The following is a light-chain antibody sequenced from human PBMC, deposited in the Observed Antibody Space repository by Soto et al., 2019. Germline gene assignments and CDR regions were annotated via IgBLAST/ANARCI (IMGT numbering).Light chain of an antibody. CDR1: QSVSSN. CDR3: QQYNKWPPYT. Sequence: EIVMTQSPATLSVSPGERATLSCRASQSVSSNLAWYQQKPRQAPRLLIYGASTRATGIPARFSGSGSGTEFTLTISSLQSEDFAVYYCQQYNKWPPYTFGQGTKMEIK. V-gene: IGKV3-15*01. J-gene: IGKJ2*01. CDR2: GAS.